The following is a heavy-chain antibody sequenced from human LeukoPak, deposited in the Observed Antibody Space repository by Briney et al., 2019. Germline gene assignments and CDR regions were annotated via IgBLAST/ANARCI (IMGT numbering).Heavy chain of an antibody. J-gene: IGHJ4*02. Sequence: PGRSLRLSCAASGFTFSSYAMHWVRQAPGKGLEWVAVISYDGSNKNYADSVKGRFTISRDNSKNTLYPQMNSLRAEDTAIYYCAKGGYCGSTNCYYFDCWGQGTLVTVSS. CDR2: ISYDGSNK. D-gene: IGHD2-2*01. V-gene: IGHV3-30-3*01. CDR1: GFTFSSYA. CDR3: AKGGYCGSTNCYYFDC.